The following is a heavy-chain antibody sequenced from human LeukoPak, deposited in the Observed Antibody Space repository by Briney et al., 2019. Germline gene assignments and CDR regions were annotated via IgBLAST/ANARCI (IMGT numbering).Heavy chain of an antibody. D-gene: IGHD3-3*01. CDR2: IGTAGDT. Sequence: PGGSLRLSCAASGFTFSSYDMHWVRQATGKGLEWVSAIGTAGDTYYPGSVKGRFTISRDNSKNALYLQMNSLRAEDTAVYYCARDHPWNYWGQGTLVTVSS. CDR1: GFTFSSYD. CDR3: ARDHPWNY. J-gene: IGHJ4*02. V-gene: IGHV3-13*01.